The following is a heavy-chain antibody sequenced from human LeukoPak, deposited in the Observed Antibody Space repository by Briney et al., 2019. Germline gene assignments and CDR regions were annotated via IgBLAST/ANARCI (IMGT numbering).Heavy chain of an antibody. D-gene: IGHD6-13*01. CDR2: IYPGDSDT. Sequence: GESLKISCKGSGYSFTSCWIGWVRQMPGKGLEWMGIIYPGDSDTRYSPSFQGQVTISADKSISTAYLQWSSLKASDTAMYYCARLAHIAAAGSGPCFDYWGQGTLVTVSS. CDR1: GYSFTSCW. V-gene: IGHV5-51*01. J-gene: IGHJ4*02. CDR3: ARLAHIAAAGSGPCFDY.